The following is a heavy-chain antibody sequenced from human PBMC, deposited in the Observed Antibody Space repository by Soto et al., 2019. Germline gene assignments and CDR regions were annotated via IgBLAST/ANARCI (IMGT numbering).Heavy chain of an antibody. CDR1: GFTLSMSA. CDR2: ISDSGDRT. D-gene: IGHD4-17*01. CDR3: AKGGSDYYFNF. V-gene: IGHV3-23*01. J-gene: IGHJ4*02. Sequence: PGGSLRLSCASSGFTLSMSAVNWVRQAPGKGLEWVSYISDSGDRTYYTDSVKGRFIISRDNSKNTLYLQMNSLRVDDTALYFCAKGGSDYYFNFWGKGTLVTVSS.